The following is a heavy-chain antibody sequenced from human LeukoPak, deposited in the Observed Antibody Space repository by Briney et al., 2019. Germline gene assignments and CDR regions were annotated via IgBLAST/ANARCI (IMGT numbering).Heavy chain of an antibody. CDR3: ARGYMEGYFDL. CDR2: INPSGGST. J-gene: IGHJ2*01. D-gene: IGHD1-1*01. V-gene: IGHV1-46*01. Sequence: GASVKVSCRASGYTFTSYYMHWVRQAPGQGLEWMGIINPSGGSTSYAQKFQGRVTMTRDMSTSTVYMELSSLRSEDTAVYYCARGYMEGYFDLWGRGTLVTVSS. CDR1: GYTFTSYY.